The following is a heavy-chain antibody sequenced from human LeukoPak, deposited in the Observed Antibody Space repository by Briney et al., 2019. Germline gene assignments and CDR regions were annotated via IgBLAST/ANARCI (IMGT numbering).Heavy chain of an antibody. CDR1: GFTFSTYT. D-gene: IGHD6-19*01. CDR3: AKEDSSGWIHY. V-gene: IGHV3-23*01. CDR2: IGGSGENT. Sequence: QPGASLRLSCAASGFTFSTYTMSWVRRAPGKGLEWVSAIGGSGENTYYADSVKGRFTISRDNSKNTQYLQVNSLRVEDTAMYYCAKEDSSGWIHYWGQGTLVTVSS. J-gene: IGHJ4*02.